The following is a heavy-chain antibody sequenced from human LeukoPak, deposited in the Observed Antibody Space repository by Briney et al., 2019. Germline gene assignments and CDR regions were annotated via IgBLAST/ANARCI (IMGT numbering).Heavy chain of an antibody. D-gene: IGHD5-18*01. Sequence: SETLSLTCTVSGGSISSYYWSWIRQPAGQGMEWIGRIYTSGSTNYNPSLKSRVTMSVDTSKNQFSLKLSSVTAADTAVYYCARARGYSYGFYWYFDLWGRGTLVTVSS. CDR3: ARARGYSYGFYWYFDL. J-gene: IGHJ2*01. CDR2: IYTSGST. CDR1: GGSISSYY. V-gene: IGHV4-4*07.